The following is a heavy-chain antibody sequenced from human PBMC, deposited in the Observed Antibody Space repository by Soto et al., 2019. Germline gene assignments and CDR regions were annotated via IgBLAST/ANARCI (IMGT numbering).Heavy chain of an antibody. CDR2: INAGNGNT. J-gene: IGHJ6*02. CDR1: GYTFTSYA. CDR3: ARDLATIGDYYGMDV. Sequence: GASVKVSCKASGYTFTSYAMHWVRQAPGQRLEWMGWINAGNGNTKYSQKFQGRVTITRDTSASTAYMELSSLRSEDTAVYYCARDLATIGDYYGMDVWGQGTTVTVSS. V-gene: IGHV1-3*01. D-gene: IGHD5-12*01.